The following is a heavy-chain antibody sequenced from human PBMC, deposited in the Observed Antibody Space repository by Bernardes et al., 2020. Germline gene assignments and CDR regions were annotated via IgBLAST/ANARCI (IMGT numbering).Heavy chain of an antibody. J-gene: IGHJ2*01. CDR3: ASFYGDYGPERYFDL. V-gene: IGHV3-9*01. Sequence: GGSLRLSCAASGFTFDDYAMHWVRQAPGKGLEWVSGISWNSGSIGYADSVKGRFTISRDNAKNSLYLQMNSLRAEDTAVYYCASFYGDYGPERYFDLWGRGTLVTVSS. CDR1: GFTFDDYA. CDR2: ISWNSGSI. D-gene: IGHD4-17*01.